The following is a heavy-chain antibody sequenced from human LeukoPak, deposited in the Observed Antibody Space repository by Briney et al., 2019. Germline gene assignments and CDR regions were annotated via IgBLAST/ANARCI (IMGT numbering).Heavy chain of an antibody. CDR3: ARIPIVTITSGGY. V-gene: IGHV3-53*01. CDR1: GFTVSSNY. Sequence: HPGGSLRLSCAASGFTVSSNYMSWVRQAPGKGLDWVSVIYSSGDTYYADSVKGRFTISRDNSKNTLYLQMNSLRAEDTAVYYCARIPIVTITSGGYWGQGTLVTVSS. J-gene: IGHJ1*01. D-gene: IGHD5-12*01. CDR2: IYSSGDT.